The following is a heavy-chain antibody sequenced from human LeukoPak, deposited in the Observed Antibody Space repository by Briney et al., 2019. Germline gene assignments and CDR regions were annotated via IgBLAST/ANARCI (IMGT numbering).Heavy chain of an antibody. CDR3: ARVGGGLTGSYSTFDY. V-gene: IGHV1-2*02. J-gene: IGHJ4*02. D-gene: IGHD1-26*01. CDR2: INPNSDGT. Sequence: ASVKVSCKTSGYTFTDHYIHWVRQAPGQGLEWMGWINPNSDGTDYAQKFQGRVTMTRDTSISAAYMDLIRLRSDDTAVYYCARVGGGLTGSYSTFDYWGQGTLVTVSS. CDR1: GYTFTDHY.